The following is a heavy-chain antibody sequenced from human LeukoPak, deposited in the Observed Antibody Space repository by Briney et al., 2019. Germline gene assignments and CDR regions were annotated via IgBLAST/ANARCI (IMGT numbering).Heavy chain of an antibody. V-gene: IGHV1-69*06. CDR2: IIPIFGTA. D-gene: IGHD3-22*01. J-gene: IGHJ6*03. Sequence: ASVKVSCKASGGTFSSYAISWVRQAPGQGLERMGRIIPIFGTANYAQKFQGRVTITADKSTSTAYMEPSSLRSEDTAVYYCARGAEDSSGYYLNYYYYYMDVWGKGTTVTVSS. CDR3: ARGAEDSSGYYLNYYYYYMDV. CDR1: GGTFSSYA.